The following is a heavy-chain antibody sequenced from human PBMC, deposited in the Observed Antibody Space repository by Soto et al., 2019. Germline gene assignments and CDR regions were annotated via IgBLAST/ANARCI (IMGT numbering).Heavy chain of an antibody. D-gene: IGHD1-20*01. CDR1: GFTFSSYW. Sequence: GGSLRLSCAASGFTFSSYWMSWVRQAPGKGLEWVANIKQDGSEKYYVDSVKGRFTISRDNAKNSLYLQMNSLRAEDTAVYYCAQGYKAYYFDYWGQGTLVTVSS. CDR2: IKQDGSEK. J-gene: IGHJ4*02. V-gene: IGHV3-7*01. CDR3: AQGYKAYYFDY.